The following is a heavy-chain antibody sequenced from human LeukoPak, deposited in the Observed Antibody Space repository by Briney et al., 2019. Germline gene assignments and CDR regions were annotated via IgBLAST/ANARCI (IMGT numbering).Heavy chain of an antibody. D-gene: IGHD2-2*02. CDR2: IYTSGST. CDR1: GGSISSGSYY. J-gene: IGHJ6*03. Sequence: PSQTLSLTCTVSGGSISSGSYYWSWIRQPAGKGLEWIGRIYTSGSTNYNPSLKSRVTISVDTSKNQFSLKLSSVTAADTAVYYCARGQGGYCSSTGCYKGYYYYYMDVWGKGTTVTVSS. CDR3: ARGQGGYCSSTGCYKGYYYYYMDV. V-gene: IGHV4-61*02.